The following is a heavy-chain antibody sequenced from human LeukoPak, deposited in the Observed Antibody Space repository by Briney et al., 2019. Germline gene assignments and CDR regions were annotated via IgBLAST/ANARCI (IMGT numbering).Heavy chain of an antibody. CDR3: ARSRDDYGDYVRYFDY. V-gene: IGHV4-34*01. J-gene: IGHJ4*02. CDR1: GGSFSGYY. D-gene: IGHD4-17*01. Sequence: PSETLSLTCAVYGGSFSGYYWSWIRQPPGKGLEWIGEINHSGSTNYNPSLKSRVTISVDMSKNQFSLKLSSVTAADTAVYYCARSRDDYGDYVRYFDYWGQGTLVTVSS. CDR2: INHSGST.